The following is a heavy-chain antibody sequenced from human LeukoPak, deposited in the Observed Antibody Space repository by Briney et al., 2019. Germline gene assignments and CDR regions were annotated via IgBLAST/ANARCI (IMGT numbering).Heavy chain of an antibody. V-gene: IGHV3-48*01. CDR1: GFTFSSYS. CDR2: ISSSSTI. CDR3: ARISGSYPDAFDI. J-gene: IGHJ3*02. D-gene: IGHD1-26*01. Sequence: PGGSLRLSCAASGFTFSSYSMNWVRQAPGKGLEWVSYISSSSTIYYADSVKGRFTISRDNAKNSLYLQMNSLRAEDTAVYYCARISGSYPDAFDIWGQGTMVTVSS.